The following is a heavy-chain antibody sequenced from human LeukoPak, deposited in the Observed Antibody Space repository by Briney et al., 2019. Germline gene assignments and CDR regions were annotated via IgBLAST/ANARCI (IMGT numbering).Heavy chain of an antibody. J-gene: IGHJ3*02. CDR2: IKQDGSVI. V-gene: IGHV3-7*01. D-gene: IGHD5-24*01. CDR1: GFSFSTHW. CDR3: AGDEGWTFDI. Sequence: PGGSLRLSCAASGFSFSTHWMSWFRQAPGKGLEWVALIKQDGSVIHYVDSVKGRFTISRDNAKNSQSLQMNSLRADDTAVYYCAGDEGWTFDIWGQGTKVTVSS.